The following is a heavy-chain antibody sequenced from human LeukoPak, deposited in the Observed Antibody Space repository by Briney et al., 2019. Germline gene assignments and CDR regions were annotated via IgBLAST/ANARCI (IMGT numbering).Heavy chain of an antibody. D-gene: IGHD1-26*01. CDR3: ARWETKFDGHGEAFDI. J-gene: IGHJ3*02. V-gene: IGHV5-51*01. CDR1: AYTFTNYW. CDR2: IYPGDSET. Sequence: PGQSLKISCHASAYTFTNYWIGWVRQPPGEGLGWMGIIYPGDSETKSSPSFQGQVTISADKSINTAYLRWGGLRASDSAIYYCARWETKFDGHGEAFDIWGQGTVVSVSS.